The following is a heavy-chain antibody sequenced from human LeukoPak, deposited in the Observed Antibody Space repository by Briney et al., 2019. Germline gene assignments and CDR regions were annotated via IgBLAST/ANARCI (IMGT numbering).Heavy chain of an antibody. CDR2: IYPGDSDT. CDR3: ARWGDGDTWFLTE. J-gene: IGHJ4*02. V-gene: IGHV5-51*01. D-gene: IGHD3-10*01. Sequence: GESLKISCKGYGYNFINYWIGWVRQMPGKGLEWMGIIYPGDSDTRYSPSFQGQVTISADKSISTAYLQWSSLKASDTAMYYCARWGDGDTWFLTEWGQGTLVTVSS. CDR1: GYNFINYW.